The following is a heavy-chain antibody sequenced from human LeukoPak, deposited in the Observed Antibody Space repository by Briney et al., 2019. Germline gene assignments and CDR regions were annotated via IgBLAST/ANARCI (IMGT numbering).Heavy chain of an antibody. CDR3: ARDPVYYDILTGYPNPYDY. Sequence: GGSLRLSCAASGFTVSSNYMNWVRQAPGKGLEWVSVMYSGGDTYYADSVKGRFTISRDNAKNSLYLQMNSLGAEDTAVYYCARDPVYYDILTGYPNPYDYWGQGTLVTVSS. J-gene: IGHJ4*02. CDR2: MYSGGDT. D-gene: IGHD3-9*01. V-gene: IGHV3-53*01. CDR1: GFTVSSNY.